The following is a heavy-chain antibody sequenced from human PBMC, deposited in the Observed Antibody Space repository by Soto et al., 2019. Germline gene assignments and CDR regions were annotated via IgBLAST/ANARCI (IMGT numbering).Heavy chain of an antibody. CDR2: INHLGSI. Sequence: SETLSLTCVVSGGSLSDYFWSWIRQPPGMALEWIGDINHLGSINYNPSLKSRVTISVDTSKNQFSLKLSSVTAADTAVYYCARDLPDCSGGSCYHAFDIWGQGTMVTVSS. CDR3: ARDLPDCSGGSCYHAFDI. D-gene: IGHD2-15*01. CDR1: GGSLSDYF. J-gene: IGHJ3*02. V-gene: IGHV4-34*01.